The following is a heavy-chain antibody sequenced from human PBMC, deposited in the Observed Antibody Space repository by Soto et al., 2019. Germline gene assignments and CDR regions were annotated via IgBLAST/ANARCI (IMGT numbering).Heavy chain of an antibody. CDR1: RNTFTSQH. Sequence: ASVKASWNASRNTFTSQHIQWVRQAPGQGLEWMGIANPAGGITTHAPKFQDRLTMTSDTPTSTVYMELRGMRSEETAVYYCAIPDNLDYYYAMDVWGKGTTVTVYS. CDR2: ANPAGGIT. D-gene: IGHD1-20*01. V-gene: IGHV1-46*01. CDR3: AIPDNLDYYYAMDV. J-gene: IGHJ6*04.